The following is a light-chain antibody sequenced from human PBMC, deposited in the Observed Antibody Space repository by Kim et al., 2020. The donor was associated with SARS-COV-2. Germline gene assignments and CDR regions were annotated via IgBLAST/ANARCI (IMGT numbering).Light chain of an antibody. Sequence: EVVMTQSPATLSVSPGERVTLSCWASQSISTNLAWYQQKPGQAPRLLVHGASTRATAIPGRFSGSGSGTEFTLTISGLQSEDFAVYYCKQYNNWPYTFGQGTKLEI. J-gene: IGKJ2*01. CDR2: GAS. CDR1: QSISTN. CDR3: KQYNNWPYT. V-gene: IGKV3-15*01.